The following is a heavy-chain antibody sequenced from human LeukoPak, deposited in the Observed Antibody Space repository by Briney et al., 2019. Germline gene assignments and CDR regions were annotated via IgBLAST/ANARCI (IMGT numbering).Heavy chain of an antibody. CDR2: ITSTRSYI. D-gene: IGHD2-2*03. Sequence: GGSLRLSCAASGFAFSSYAMNWVRQAPGKRLEWVSSITSTRSYIYYADSVKGRFTISRDNAKNSLYLQMDSLRAEDTAVYYCARDDGGYCSSSSCYLGWFDPWGQGTLVTVSS. CDR3: ARDDGGYCSSSSCYLGWFDP. V-gene: IGHV3-21*01. J-gene: IGHJ5*02. CDR1: GFAFSSYA.